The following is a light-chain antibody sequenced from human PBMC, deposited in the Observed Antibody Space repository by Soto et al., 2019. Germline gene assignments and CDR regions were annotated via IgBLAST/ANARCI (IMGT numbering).Light chain of an antibody. J-gene: IGLJ2*01. Sequence: QSVLTQPASVSGSPGQSITISCTGTSSDLGAYNYVSWYQQHPGKAPKLMIYDVSNRPSGVSTRFSGSKYGSTASLTISGLQAEDEADYYCCSYTSSSTRIFGGGPKVTVL. V-gene: IGLV2-14*01. CDR2: DVS. CDR1: SSDLGAYNY. CDR3: CSYTSSSTRI.